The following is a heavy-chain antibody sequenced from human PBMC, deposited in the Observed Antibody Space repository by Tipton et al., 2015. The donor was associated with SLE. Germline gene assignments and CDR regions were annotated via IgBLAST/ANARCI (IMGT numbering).Heavy chain of an antibody. CDR2: IYYSGST. CDR3: ASSGIQLWLDDAFDI. D-gene: IGHD5-18*01. J-gene: IGHJ3*02. CDR1: GGSISSYY. V-gene: IGHV4-59*01. Sequence: GLVKPSETLSLTCTVSGGSISSYYWSWIRQPPGKGLEWIGYIYYSGSTNYNPSLKSRVTISVDTSKNQFSLKLSSVTAADTAVYYCASSGIQLWLDDAFDIWGQGTMVTVSS.